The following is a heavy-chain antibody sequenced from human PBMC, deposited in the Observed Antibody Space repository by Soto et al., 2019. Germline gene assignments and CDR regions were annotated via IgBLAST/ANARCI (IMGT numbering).Heavy chain of an antibody. Sequence: QVQLVQSGAEVKKPGASVKVSCKASGYTFTSYDINWVRQATGQGLEWMGWMNPNSGNTGYAQKFQARVPLTRHTSISTAYMELSSLRSEDTAVYYCARVIWSGYPNWFDPWGQGTLVTVSS. D-gene: IGHD3-3*01. CDR2: MNPNSGNT. CDR3: ARVIWSGYPNWFDP. J-gene: IGHJ5*02. V-gene: IGHV1-8*01. CDR1: GYTFTSYD.